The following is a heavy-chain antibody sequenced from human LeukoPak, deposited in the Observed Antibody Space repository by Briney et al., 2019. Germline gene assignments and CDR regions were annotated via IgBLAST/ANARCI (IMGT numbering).Heavy chain of an antibody. CDR2: IYHSGST. V-gene: IGHV4-30-2*01. CDR3: ARDSTALYGGGYYYYGMDV. D-gene: IGHD1-26*01. J-gene: IGHJ6*02. CDR1: GGSISSGGYS. Sequence: SETLSLTCAVSGGSISSGGYSWSWLRQPPGKGLEWIGYIYHSGSTYYNPSLKSRVTISVDTSKNQFSLKLSSVTAADTAVYYCARDSTALYGGGYYYYGMDVWGQGTTVTVSS.